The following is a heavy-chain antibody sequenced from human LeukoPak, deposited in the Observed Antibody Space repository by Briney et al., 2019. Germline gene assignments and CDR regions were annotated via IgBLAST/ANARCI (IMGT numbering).Heavy chain of an antibody. CDR3: AKGYIIAGRQWYLDL. Sequence: GGSLRLSCLGSGFNFRYFWMSWVRQAPGRGLEWVANINHDGRETYYADSVKGRFIISRDNAKDSLYLQMNSLRAEDAAVYYCAKGYIIAGRQWYLDLWGRGTLVGVSS. CDR2: INHDGRET. V-gene: IGHV3-7*01. CDR1: GFNFRYFW. D-gene: IGHD6-13*01. J-gene: IGHJ2*01.